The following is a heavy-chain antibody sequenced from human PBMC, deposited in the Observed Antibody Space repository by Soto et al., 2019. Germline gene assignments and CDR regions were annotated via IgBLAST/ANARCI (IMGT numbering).Heavy chain of an antibody. Sequence: PSETLSLTCTVSGNSITSHSYNWRWIRQPPGKVLEWIGTMHHSVRTSYNPSLKSRVTITIDTSKSQLFLNLSSMTAADTAIYYCAGVLGEPRETWFVGVDYWGEGSQVTVSS. CDR3: AGVLGEPRETWFVGVDY. J-gene: IGHJ4*02. CDR2: MHHSVRT. D-gene: IGHD3-16*01. V-gene: IGHV4-39*01. CDR1: GNSITSHSYN.